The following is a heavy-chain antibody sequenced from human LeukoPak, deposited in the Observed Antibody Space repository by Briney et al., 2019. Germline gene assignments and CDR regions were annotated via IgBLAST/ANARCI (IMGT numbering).Heavy chain of an antibody. D-gene: IGHD2-15*01. CDR1: GYTFTDYY. J-gene: IGHJ2*01. V-gene: IGHV1-18*04. Sequence: ASVKVSCKASGYTFTDYYMHWVRQAPGQGLEWMGWISTYNGNTNYAQKFQGRVTLTTDTSTSTGYMDLRSLRSDDTAVYHCARVALGSWYFDLWGRGTLVTVSS. CDR2: ISTYNGNT. CDR3: ARVALGSWYFDL.